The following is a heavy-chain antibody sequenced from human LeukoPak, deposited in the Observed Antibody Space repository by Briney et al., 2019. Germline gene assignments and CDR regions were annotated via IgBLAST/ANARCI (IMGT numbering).Heavy chain of an antibody. Sequence: GASVKVSCKASGYTFTSYYMHWVRQAPGQGLEWMGIINPSGGSTSYAQKFQGRVTMTRDTSTSTVYMELSSLRAEDTAVYYCAKDGELHDFWSVYYKKYYYYMDVWGKGTTVTVSS. CDR1: GYTFTSYY. CDR2: INPSGGST. J-gene: IGHJ6*03. CDR3: AKDGELHDFWSVYYKKYYYYMDV. D-gene: IGHD3-3*01. V-gene: IGHV1-46*01.